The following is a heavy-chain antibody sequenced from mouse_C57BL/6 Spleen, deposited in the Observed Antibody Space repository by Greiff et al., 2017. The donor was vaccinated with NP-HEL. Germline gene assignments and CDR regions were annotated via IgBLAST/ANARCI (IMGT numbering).Heavy chain of an antibody. Sequence: VQLKESGGGLVKPGGSLKLSCAASGFTFSSYAMSWVRQTPEKRLEWVATISDGGSYTYYPDNVKGRFTISRDNAKNNLYLQMSHLKSEDTAMYYCARDSELLLDYWGQGTTLTVSS. CDR1: GFTFSSYA. D-gene: IGHD1-1*01. V-gene: IGHV5-4*01. J-gene: IGHJ2*01. CDR3: ARDSELLLDY. CDR2: ISDGGSYT.